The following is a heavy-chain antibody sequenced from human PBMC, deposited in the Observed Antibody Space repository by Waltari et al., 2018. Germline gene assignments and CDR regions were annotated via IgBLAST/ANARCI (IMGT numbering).Heavy chain of an antibody. CDR1: GGSISSYY. D-gene: IGHD3-10*01. Sequence: QVQLQESGPGLVKPSETLSLTCTVSGGSISSYYWSWIRQPPGKGLEWIGYIYYSGSTNYTPSLKSRVTISVDTSKNQFSLKLSSVTAADTAVYYCARGGVGYYYYGMDVWGQGTTVTVSS. CDR2: IYYSGST. J-gene: IGHJ6*02. V-gene: IGHV4-59*01. CDR3: ARGGVGYYYYGMDV.